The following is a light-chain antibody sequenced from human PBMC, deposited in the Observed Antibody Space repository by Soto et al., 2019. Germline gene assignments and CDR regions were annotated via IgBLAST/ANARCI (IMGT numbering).Light chain of an antibody. J-gene: IGKJ4*01. Sequence: DIQLTQSPSFLPASVGDRVTITCRASQGISNYLAWYQQKPWKAPGLLIYAASTLQRGVSSRFSGSGSGTEFTLTISRLQPEDFATYYCQQLNSYPLTFGGGTKVEIK. CDR3: QQLNSYPLT. V-gene: IGKV1-9*01. CDR2: AAS. CDR1: QGISNY.